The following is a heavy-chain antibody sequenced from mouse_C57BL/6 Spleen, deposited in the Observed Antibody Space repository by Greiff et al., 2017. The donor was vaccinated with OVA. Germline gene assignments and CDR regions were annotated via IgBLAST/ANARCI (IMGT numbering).Heavy chain of an antibody. J-gene: IGHJ2*01. Sequence: VQLQQPGAELVKPGASVKLSCKASGYTFTSYWMHWVKQRPGQGLEWIGMIHPNSGSTNYNEKFKSKATLTVDKSSSTAYMQLSSLTSEDSAVYYCARRGGYYDFDYWGQGTTLTVSS. D-gene: IGHD2-3*01. CDR3: ARRGGYYDFDY. CDR2: IHPNSGST. V-gene: IGHV1-64*01. CDR1: GYTFTSYW.